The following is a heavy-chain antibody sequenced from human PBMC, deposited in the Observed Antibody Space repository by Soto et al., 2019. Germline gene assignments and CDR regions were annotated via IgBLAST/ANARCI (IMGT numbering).Heavy chain of an antibody. CDR3: ARSRGKDWSSSWAYFDY. CDR2: IIPIFGTA. Sequence: QVQLVQSGAEVKKPGSSVKVSCKASGGTFSSYAISWVRQAPGQGLEWMGGIIPIFGTANYAQKFQGRVTITADESTSTAYMELSSLSSEDTAVYYCARSRGKDWSSSWAYFDYWGQGTLVTVSS. V-gene: IGHV1-69*01. CDR1: GGTFSSYA. D-gene: IGHD6-13*01. J-gene: IGHJ4*02.